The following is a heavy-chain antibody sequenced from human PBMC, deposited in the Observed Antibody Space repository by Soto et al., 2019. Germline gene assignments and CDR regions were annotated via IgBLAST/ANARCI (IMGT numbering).Heavy chain of an antibody. V-gene: IGHV1-46*01. J-gene: IGHJ4*02. CDR3: ARERVGLWSGNKRYYFDY. Sequence: GASVKVSCKASGYTFTSYYMHWVRQAPGQGLEWMGIINPSGGSTSYAQKFQGRVTMTRDTSTSTVYMELSSLRSEDTAVYYCARERVGLWSGNKRYYFDYWGQGTLVTVSS. CDR1: GYTFTSYY. D-gene: IGHD3-3*01. CDR2: INPSGGST.